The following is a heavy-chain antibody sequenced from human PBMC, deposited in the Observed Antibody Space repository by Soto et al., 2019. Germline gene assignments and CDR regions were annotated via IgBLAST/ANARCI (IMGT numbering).Heavy chain of an antibody. CDR3: ARGWRFDAFDI. CDR2: IYSGGST. V-gene: IGHV3-53*01. D-gene: IGHD3-16*01. J-gene: IGHJ3*02. Sequence: GESLKISCAASGFTVSSNYMSWVRQAPGKGLEWVSVIYSGGSTYYADSVKGRFTISRDNSKNTLYLQMNSLRAEDTAVYYCARGWRFDAFDIWGQGTMVTVSS. CDR1: GFTVSSNY.